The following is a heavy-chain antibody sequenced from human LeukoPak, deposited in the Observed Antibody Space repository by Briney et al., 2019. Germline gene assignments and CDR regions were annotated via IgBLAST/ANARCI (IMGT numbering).Heavy chain of an antibody. Sequence: SGPTLVNPTQTLTLTCTFSGFSLSTSGMRVSWIRQPPGKALEWLSRIDWDDDKFYSTSLKTRLTISKDPSKNQVVLTMTNMDPVDTATYYCARGIAVAGNFDYWGQGTLVTVSS. V-gene: IGHV2-70*04. D-gene: IGHD6-19*01. CDR1: GFSLSTSGMR. CDR2: IDWDDDK. J-gene: IGHJ4*02. CDR3: ARGIAVAGNFDY.